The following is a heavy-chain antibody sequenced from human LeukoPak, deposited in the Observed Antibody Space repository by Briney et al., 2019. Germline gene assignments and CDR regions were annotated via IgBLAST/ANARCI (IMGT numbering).Heavy chain of an antibody. CDR2: IYYSGST. J-gene: IGHJ3*02. V-gene: IGHV4-30-4*08. CDR1: GGSIGSGDYY. D-gene: IGHD2-21*01. Sequence: SETLSLTCTVSGGSIGSGDYYWSWIRQPPGKGLEWIGYIYYSGSTYYNPSLKSRVTISVDTSKNQSSLKLSSVTAADTAVYYCAGSILWPRGAFDIWGQGTMVTVSS. CDR3: AGSILWPRGAFDI.